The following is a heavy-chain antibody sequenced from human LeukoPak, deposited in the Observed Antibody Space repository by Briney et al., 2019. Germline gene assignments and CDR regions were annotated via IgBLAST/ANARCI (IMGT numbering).Heavy chain of an antibody. CDR2: IYPGDSDT. D-gene: IGHD1-26*01. V-gene: IGHV5-51*01. CDR3: ARHVSSGSYPRLGFDP. CDR1: GYSFTSYW. Sequence: PGESLKISCKGSGYSFTSYWIGWVRPMPGKGLEWMGIIYPGDSDTRYSPSFQGQVTISADKSISTAYLQWSSLKASDTAMYYCARHVSSGSYPRLGFDPWGQGTLVTVSS. J-gene: IGHJ5*02.